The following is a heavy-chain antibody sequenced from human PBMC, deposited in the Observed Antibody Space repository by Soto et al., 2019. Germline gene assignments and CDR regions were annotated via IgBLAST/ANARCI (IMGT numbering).Heavy chain of an antibody. CDR3: ARGDAFDI. V-gene: IGHV3-74*01. J-gene: IGHJ3*02. CDR2: INRDGSST. Sequence: GGSLRLSCAASGFTFSSYWMHWVRQAPGKGLVWVSRINRDGSSTSYADSVKGRFTISRDNAKNTLYLQMNSLRAEDTAVYYCARGDAFDIWGQGTMVTVSS. CDR1: GFTFSSYW.